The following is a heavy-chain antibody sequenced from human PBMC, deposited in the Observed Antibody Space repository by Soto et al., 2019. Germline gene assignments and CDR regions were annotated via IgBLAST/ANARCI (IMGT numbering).Heavy chain of an antibody. CDR2: IYYSGNT. CDR3: ARDTSDSSGYYYGFDH. D-gene: IGHD3-22*01. CDR1: GVSLRTYT. V-gene: IGHV4-59*01. Sequence: KPWETLSLTCTVSGVSLRTYTWTWTRQPPGKGLEWIGYIYYSGNTKYNPSLKSRVTISVDTSKNQFSLNLSSVTAADTAVYYCARDTSDSSGYYYGFDHWGQGTLVTVSS. J-gene: IGHJ4*02.